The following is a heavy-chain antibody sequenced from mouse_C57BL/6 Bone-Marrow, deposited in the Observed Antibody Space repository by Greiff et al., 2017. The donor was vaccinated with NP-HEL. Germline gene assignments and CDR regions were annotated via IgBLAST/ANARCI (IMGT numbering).Heavy chain of an antibody. V-gene: IGHV1-81*01. CDR3: ARLREFITTLFDY. D-gene: IGHD1-1*01. Sequence: QVQLKESGAELARPGASVKLSCKASGYTFTSYGISWVKQRTGQGLEWIGEIYPRSGNTYYNAKFKGKAPLTAAKSSSTAYMELRSLTSEDSAVYFCARLREFITTLFDYWGQGTTLTVSS. CDR2: IYPRSGNT. CDR1: GYTFTSYG. J-gene: IGHJ2*01.